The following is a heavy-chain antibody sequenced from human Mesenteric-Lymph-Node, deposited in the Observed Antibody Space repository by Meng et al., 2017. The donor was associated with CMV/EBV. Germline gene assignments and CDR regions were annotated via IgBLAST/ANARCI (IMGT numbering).Heavy chain of an antibody. CDR3: ARGTVVAHFLR. V-gene: IGHV4-34*01. D-gene: IGHD2-15*01. CDR2: INHSGSS. Sequence: LTCVVNGGSFSGYYWSWIRQPPGKGLEWMGEINHSGSSNYNPSLKRRVTISIDTSKNQFSLKLSSVTAADTAVYYCARGTVVAHFLRWGQGTLVTVSS. J-gene: IGHJ4*02. CDR1: GGSFSGYY.